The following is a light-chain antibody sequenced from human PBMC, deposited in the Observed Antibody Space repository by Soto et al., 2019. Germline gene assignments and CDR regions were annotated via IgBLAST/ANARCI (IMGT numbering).Light chain of an antibody. V-gene: IGKV3-15*01. J-gene: IGKJ4*01. Sequence: EIVMTQSPATLSLSPGERATLSCRASQSVRTNLAWYQQKPGQTPRLLIYGASTRATGVPGRFSGAGSETEFTLTISSLQSEDFAVYYCQQYNNWRLLTFGGGTKVEIK. CDR3: QQYNNWRLLT. CDR2: GAS. CDR1: QSVRTN.